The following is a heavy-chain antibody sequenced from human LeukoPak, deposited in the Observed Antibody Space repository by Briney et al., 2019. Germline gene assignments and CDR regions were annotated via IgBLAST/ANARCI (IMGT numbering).Heavy chain of an antibody. CDR3: AKDYSSSWARFDY. CDR1: GFTFRGYG. D-gene: IGHD6-13*01. Sequence: GGSLRLSCAASGFTFRGYGMHWVRQAPGKGLEWVAVIWYDGSSQYYADSVKGRFTISRDNSKNTLYLQMNSLRAEDTAVYYCAKDYSSSWARFDYWGQGTLATVSS. J-gene: IGHJ4*02. V-gene: IGHV3-33*06. CDR2: IWYDGSSQ.